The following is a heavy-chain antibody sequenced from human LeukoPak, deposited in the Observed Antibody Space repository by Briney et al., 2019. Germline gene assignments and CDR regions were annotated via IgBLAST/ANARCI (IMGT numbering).Heavy chain of an antibody. Sequence: ASVKVSCKASGYTFTSYDINWVRQAPGQGLEWMGRIIPILGVANYAQKFQGRVTITADKSTSTAYMELSSLRSEDTAVYYCARVSSNSRGDYFDYWGQGTLVTVSS. CDR1: GYTFTSYD. V-gene: IGHV1-69*04. CDR2: IIPILGVA. D-gene: IGHD4-23*01. CDR3: ARVSSNSRGDYFDY. J-gene: IGHJ4*02.